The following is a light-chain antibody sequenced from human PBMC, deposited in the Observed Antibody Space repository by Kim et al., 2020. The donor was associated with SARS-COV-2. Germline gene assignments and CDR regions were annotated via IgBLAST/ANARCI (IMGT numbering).Light chain of an antibody. CDR1: SGSIARNV. CDR3: QSYDSSNQGVV. V-gene: IGLV6-57*03. CDR2: DDN. Sequence: LTISCPRTSGSIARNVVQWYRQRPRSAPTTLIYDDNQRPSGVPDRFSGSIDSSSNSASLTISGLKTEDEADYYCQSYDSSNQGVVFGGGTKLTVL. J-gene: IGLJ2*01.